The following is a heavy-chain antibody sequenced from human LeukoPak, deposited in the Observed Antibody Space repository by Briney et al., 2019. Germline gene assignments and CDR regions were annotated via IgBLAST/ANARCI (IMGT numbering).Heavy chain of an antibody. CDR2: LYNGGNT. V-gene: IGHV3-53*01. J-gene: IGHJ5*02. D-gene: IGHD3-10*01. CDR1: GFTVSSNY. CDR3: AKGASVTMVRGVTFDP. Sequence: TGGSLRLSCAVSGFTVSSNYMSWVRQAPGKGLEWVSVLYNGGNTYYADSVKGRFTVSRDNSKNTLYLQMNSLRAEDTAVYYCAKGASVTMVRGVTFDPWGQGTLVTVSS.